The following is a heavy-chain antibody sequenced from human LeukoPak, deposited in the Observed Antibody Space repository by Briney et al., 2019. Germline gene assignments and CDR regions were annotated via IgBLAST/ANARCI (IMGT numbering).Heavy chain of an antibody. CDR1: GFTFSNYA. V-gene: IGHV3-23*01. Sequence: GGSLRLSCATSGFTFSNYAMRWVRQAPGKGLEWVSAIIGSGGNTYYADSVKGRFTISRDNSKNTVFLQMNSLRAEDTAVYYCAKWGDYDVLTGYYVSDYWGQGTLVTVSS. CDR2: IIGSGGNT. CDR3: AKWGDYDVLTGYYVSDY. J-gene: IGHJ4*02. D-gene: IGHD3-9*01.